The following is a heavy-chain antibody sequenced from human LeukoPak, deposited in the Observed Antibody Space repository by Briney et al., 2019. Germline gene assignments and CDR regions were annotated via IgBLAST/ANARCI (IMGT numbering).Heavy chain of an antibody. J-gene: IGHJ4*02. V-gene: IGHV3-23*01. Sequence: GGSLRLSCAVSGITLSNYGISWVRQAPGKGLEWVADISDSGGRTNYADSVKGRFPISRDNPKNTLYLQMNSLRAEDTAVYFCAKRGVVIRVILVGFHKEAYYFDSWGQGALVTVSS. CDR1: GITLSNYG. CDR3: AKRGVVIRVILVGFHKEAYYFDS. D-gene: IGHD3-22*01. CDR2: ISDSGGRT.